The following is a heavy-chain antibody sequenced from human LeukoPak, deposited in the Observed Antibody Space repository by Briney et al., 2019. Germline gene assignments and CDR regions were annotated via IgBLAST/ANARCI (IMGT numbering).Heavy chain of an antibody. CDR3: ARERNYDFWSGYYTY. Sequence: ASVKVSCKASGYTFIGYYMHWVRQAPGQGLEWMGWINPNSGGTNYAQKFQGRVTMTRDTSISTAYMELSRLRSDDTAVYYCARERNYDFWSGYYTYWGQGTLVTVSS. CDR2: INPNSGGT. CDR1: GYTFIGYY. V-gene: IGHV1-2*02. J-gene: IGHJ4*02. D-gene: IGHD3-3*01.